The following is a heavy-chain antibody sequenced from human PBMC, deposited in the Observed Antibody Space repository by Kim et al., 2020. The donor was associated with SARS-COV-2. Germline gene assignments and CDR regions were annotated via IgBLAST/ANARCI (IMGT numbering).Heavy chain of an antibody. CDR2: INVGNGDT. D-gene: IGHD3-10*01. CDR1: GYTFSTYA. Sequence: ASVKVSCKASGYTFSTYAMHWVRQAPGQSLEWMGWINVGNGDTKYSQKFQGRVTITRDTSASTVYMELSSLRSEDTALYYCARGLSGLDPWLDYWGQGTLVTVSS. CDR3: ARGLSGLDPWLDY. V-gene: IGHV1-3*01. J-gene: IGHJ4*02.